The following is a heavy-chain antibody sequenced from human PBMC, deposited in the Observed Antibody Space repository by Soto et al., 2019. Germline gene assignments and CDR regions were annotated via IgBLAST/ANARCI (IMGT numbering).Heavy chain of an antibody. CDR1: GGSISSYY. CDR3: ARGETPYGSGSYWFDY. CDR2: IYYSGST. V-gene: IGHV4-59*01. J-gene: IGHJ4*02. D-gene: IGHD3-10*01. Sequence: QVQLQESGPGLVKPSETLSLTCTVSGGSISSYYWSWIRQPPGKGLEWIGYIYYSGSTNYNPSLKSRVTISVDTSKNQFSLKLSSVTAADTAVYYCARGETPYGSGSYWFDYWGQGTLVTVSS.